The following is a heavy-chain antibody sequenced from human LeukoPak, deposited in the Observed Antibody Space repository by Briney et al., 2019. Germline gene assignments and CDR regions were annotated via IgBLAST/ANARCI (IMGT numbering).Heavy chain of an antibody. D-gene: IGHD2-8*01. Sequence: ASVKVSCKASGGTFSSYAISWVRQAPGQGLEWMGGIIPIFGTANYAQKFQGRVTITADESTSTAYMELSSLRSEDTAVYYCASGSHCTNGVCYTRPLDAFVIWGQGTMVTVSS. CDR3: ASGSHCTNGVCYTRPLDAFVI. CDR2: IIPIFGTA. V-gene: IGHV1-69*13. J-gene: IGHJ3*02. CDR1: GGTFSSYA.